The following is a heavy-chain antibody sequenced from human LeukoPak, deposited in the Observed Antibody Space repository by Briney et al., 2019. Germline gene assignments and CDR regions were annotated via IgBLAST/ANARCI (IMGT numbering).Heavy chain of an antibody. CDR3: ARDTRLDIVATIIY. V-gene: IGHV3-66*01. Sequence: HPGGSLRLSCAASGFSVSINCVSWARQAPGRGREGFAVIYSGGSTYCADSMKGRFTNSRVNSKNTLYLQMNSLRAEDTAVYYCARDTRLDIVATIIYWGQGTLVTVSS. CDR2: IYSGGST. CDR1: GFSVSINC. D-gene: IGHD5-12*01. J-gene: IGHJ4*02.